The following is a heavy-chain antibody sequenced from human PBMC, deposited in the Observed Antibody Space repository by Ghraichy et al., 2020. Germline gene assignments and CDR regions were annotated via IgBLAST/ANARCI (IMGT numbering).Heavy chain of an antibody. D-gene: IGHD1-1*01. CDR2: ISAGGST. J-gene: IGHJ4*02. V-gene: IGHV3-23*01. CDR1: GFISNNYV. Sequence: GVLRLSCAASGFISNNYVMNWVRQAPGKGLEWVALISAGGSTYYADSVKGRFTISRDNSKNTLFLQMSSLRAEDTAVYYCAKSTASYLYFDYWGQGTLVTVSS. CDR3: AKSTASYLYFDY.